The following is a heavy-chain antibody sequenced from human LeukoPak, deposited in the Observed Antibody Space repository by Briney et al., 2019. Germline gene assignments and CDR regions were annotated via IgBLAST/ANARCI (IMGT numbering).Heavy chain of an antibody. Sequence: PAGSLRLSCEASGCLFSDHYLSWIRQTPGRGLEWLAYISSSGTATNYAVSVKGRFIISGDNAENSVYLQMNMLGVDDTAVYFCASQRGAGFDRWGQGTLIIVSS. D-gene: IGHD1-26*01. CDR3: ASQRGAGFDR. CDR2: ISSSGTAT. J-gene: IGHJ4*02. CDR1: GCLFSDHY. V-gene: IGHV3-11*06.